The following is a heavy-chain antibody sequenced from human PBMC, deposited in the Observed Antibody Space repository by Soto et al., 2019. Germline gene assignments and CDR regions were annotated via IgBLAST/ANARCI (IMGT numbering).Heavy chain of an antibody. Sequence: QVQLVQSGAEVKKPGASVKVSCKASGYTFTSYDINWVRQATGQGLEWMGWMNPNSGNTGYAQKFQGRDTMTRNTSISTAYMELSSLRSEDTAVYYCARGQWDYGDYEDWFDPWGQGTLVTVSS. CDR2: MNPNSGNT. J-gene: IGHJ5*02. V-gene: IGHV1-8*01. CDR1: GYTFTSYD. CDR3: ARGQWDYGDYEDWFDP. D-gene: IGHD4-17*01.